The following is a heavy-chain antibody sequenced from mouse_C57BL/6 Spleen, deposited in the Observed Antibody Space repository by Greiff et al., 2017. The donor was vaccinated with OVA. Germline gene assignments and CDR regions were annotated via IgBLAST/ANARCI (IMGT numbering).Heavy chain of an antibody. V-gene: IGHV1-55*01. D-gene: IGHD3-2*02. CDR3: ATDSSGYSWFAY. CDR2: IYPGSGST. J-gene: IGHJ3*01. CDR1: GYTFTSYW. Sequence: VQLQQPGAELVKPGASVKMSCKASGYTFTSYWITWVKQRPGQGLEWIGDIYPGSGSTNYNEKFKSKATLTVDTSSSTAYMQLSSLTSEYSAVYYCATDSSGYSWFAYWGQGTLVTVSA.